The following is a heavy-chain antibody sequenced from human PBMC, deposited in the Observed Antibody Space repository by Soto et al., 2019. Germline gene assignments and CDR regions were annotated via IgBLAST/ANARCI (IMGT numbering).Heavy chain of an antibody. J-gene: IGHJ6*02. CDR1: GFTFSSYG. Sequence: GGSLRLSCAASGFTFSSYGMHWVRQAPGKGLEWVAVIWYDGSNKYYADSLKGRFTISRDNSKNTLYLQMNSLRAEDTAVYYCARDGDYVKGSESSYYYYYYGMDVWGQGTTVTVSS. CDR3: ARDGDYVKGSESSYYYYYYGMDV. CDR2: IWYDGSNK. D-gene: IGHD4-17*01. V-gene: IGHV3-33*01.